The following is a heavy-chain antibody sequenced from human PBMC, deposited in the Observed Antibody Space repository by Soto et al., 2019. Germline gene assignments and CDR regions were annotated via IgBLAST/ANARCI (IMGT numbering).Heavy chain of an antibody. CDR2: ISYSGST. V-gene: IGHV4-30-4*01. CDR1: GGSISSGDYY. Sequence: QVQLQESGPGLVKPSQTLSLTCSVSGGSISSGDYYWNWIRQPTGKGLEWIGYISYSGSTYYNPSLKSRVTISADTSKQQFSLKLSSVTGADTAVYYCARSPYDTFDYWGQGTLVTVSS. CDR3: ARSPYDTFDY. D-gene: IGHD3-22*01. J-gene: IGHJ4*02.